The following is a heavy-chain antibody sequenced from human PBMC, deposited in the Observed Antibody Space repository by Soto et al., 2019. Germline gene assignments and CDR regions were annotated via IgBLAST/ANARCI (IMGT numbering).Heavy chain of an antibody. Sequence: PSETPSLTCTVSGGSVSSGSYYWRWIRQPPGKGLEWIGYIYYSGSTNYNPSLKSRVTISVDTSKNQFSLKLSSVTAADTAVYYCARDTFDYYDSSGYYYYYYGMDVWGQGTTVTVSS. V-gene: IGHV4-61*01. CDR1: GGSVSSGSYY. CDR3: ARDTFDYYDSSGYYYYYYGMDV. J-gene: IGHJ6*02. CDR2: IYYSGST. D-gene: IGHD3-22*01.